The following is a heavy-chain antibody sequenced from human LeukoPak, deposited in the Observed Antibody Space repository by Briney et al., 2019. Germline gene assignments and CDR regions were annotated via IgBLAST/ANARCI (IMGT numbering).Heavy chain of an antibody. CDR1: VGTFSSYA. D-gene: IGHD1-14*01. J-gene: IGHJ5*02. Sequence: SSVKVSCKASVGTFSSYAISWVRQAPGRGLEWMGRIIPLFGTAHYAQKFQGRVTITTAESTSTDCMELSSLRSEDTAVYYCARETASNRYWFDPWGQGNLVTVSS. CDR3: ARETASNRYWFDP. CDR2: IIPLFGTA. V-gene: IGHV1-69*05.